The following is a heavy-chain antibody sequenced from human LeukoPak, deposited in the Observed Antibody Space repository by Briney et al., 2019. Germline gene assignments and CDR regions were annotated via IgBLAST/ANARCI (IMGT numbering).Heavy chain of an antibody. D-gene: IGHD5-18*01. CDR3: AKDLEYSYGFSGDY. CDR2: ISGSGGST. Sequence: PGGSLRLSCAASGLTFSSYAMSWVRQAPGEGLEWVSDISGSGGSTYYADSVKGRLTISRDNSKNTLYLQMNSLRAEDTAAYYCAKDLEYSYGFSGDYWGQGTLVTVSS. V-gene: IGHV3-23*01. CDR1: GLTFSSYA. J-gene: IGHJ4*02.